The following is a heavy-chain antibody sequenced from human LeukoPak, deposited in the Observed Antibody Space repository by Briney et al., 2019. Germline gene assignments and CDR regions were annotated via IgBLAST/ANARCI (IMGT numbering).Heavy chain of an antibody. V-gene: IGHV4-61*02. CDR3: ARERYSSSPTYYYYYMDV. CDR2: IYTSGST. CDR1: GGSISSGSYY. J-gene: IGHJ6*03. D-gene: IGHD6-6*01. Sequence: SQTLSLTCTVSGGSISSGSYYWSWIRQPAGKGLEWIVRIYTSGSTNYNPSLKSRVTISVDTSKNQFSLKLSSVTAADTAVYYCARERYSSSPTYYYYYMDVWGKGTTVTVSS.